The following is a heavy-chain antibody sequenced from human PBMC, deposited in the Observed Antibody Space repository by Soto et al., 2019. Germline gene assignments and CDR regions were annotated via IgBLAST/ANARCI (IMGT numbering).Heavy chain of an antibody. Sequence: SETLSLTCTVSGGSISSGGYYWSWIRQHPGKGLEWIGYIYYSGSTYYNPSLKSRVTISVDTSKNQFSLKLSSVTAADTAVYYCARAKSGAAPNSYYYYGMDVWGQGTTVTVSS. CDR3: ARAKSGAAPNSYYYYGMDV. J-gene: IGHJ6*02. CDR1: GGSISSGGYY. CDR2: IYYSGST. V-gene: IGHV4-31*03. D-gene: IGHD6-6*01.